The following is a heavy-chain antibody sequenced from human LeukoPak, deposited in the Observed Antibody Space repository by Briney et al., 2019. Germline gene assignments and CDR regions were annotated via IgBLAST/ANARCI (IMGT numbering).Heavy chain of an antibody. CDR3: ARHYYDSSGYTPTFQH. Sequence: HSGSTNYNPSLKSRVTISVDTSKHQFSLKLSSVTAADTAVYYCARHYYDSSGYTPTFQHWGQGTLVTVSS. CDR2: HSGST. D-gene: IGHD3-22*01. J-gene: IGHJ1*01. V-gene: IGHV4-34*01.